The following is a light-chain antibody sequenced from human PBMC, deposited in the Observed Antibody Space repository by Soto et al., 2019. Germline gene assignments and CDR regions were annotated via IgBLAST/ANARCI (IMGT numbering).Light chain of an antibody. J-gene: IGLJ2*01. CDR2: RNN. CDR1: SSNIGSNY. Sequence: QAVVTQPPSASGTPRQRVTISCSGSSSNIGSNYVYWYQHLPGTAPKLLIYRNNQRPSGVPDRFSGSKSGTSASLAISGLRSEDEADYYCAAWDDSLSGRVFGGGTKLTVL. CDR3: AAWDDSLSGRV. V-gene: IGLV1-47*01.